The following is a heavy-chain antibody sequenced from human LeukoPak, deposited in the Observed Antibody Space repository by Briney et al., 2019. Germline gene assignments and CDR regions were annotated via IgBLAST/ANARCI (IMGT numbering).Heavy chain of an antibody. Sequence: GGSLRLSCAASGFTFSSYAMSWVRQAPGQGLEWVSVISGSGGITYYADSVKGRFTISRDDSKNTLYLQMNSLRAEDTAVFYCAKGHSNNWYGSMDVWGKGTTVTVSP. V-gene: IGHV3-23*01. CDR2: ISGSGGIT. J-gene: IGHJ6*04. D-gene: IGHD4-11*01. CDR3: AKGHSNNWYGSMDV. CDR1: GFTFSSYA.